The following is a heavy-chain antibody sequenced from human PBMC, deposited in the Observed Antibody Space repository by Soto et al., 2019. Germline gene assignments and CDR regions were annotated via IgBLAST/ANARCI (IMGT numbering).Heavy chain of an antibody. CDR1: GGSISSYY. Sequence: SETLSLTCTVSGGSISSYYLSWIRQPPGKGLEWIGYIYYSGSTNYNPSLKSRVTISVDTSKNQFSLKLSSVTAADTAVYYCARSGYYPYGMDVWGQGTTVTVYS. V-gene: IGHV4-59*01. CDR3: ARSGYYPYGMDV. J-gene: IGHJ6*02. D-gene: IGHD3-3*01. CDR2: IYYSGST.